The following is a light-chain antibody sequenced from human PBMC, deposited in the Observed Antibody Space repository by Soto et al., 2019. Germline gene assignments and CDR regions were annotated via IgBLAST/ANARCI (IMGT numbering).Light chain of an antibody. CDR1: QGIRSA. Sequence: AIQLTKSPSSLYASVGDRVTITCRASQGIRSALGWYQQKPGKVPKLLIYAASTLQSGVPSRFSGSGSGRDFTLTISSLQPEDFATYYCLLDYAYFWAFGQGTKVDIK. V-gene: IGKV1-6*01. J-gene: IGKJ1*01. CDR2: AAS. CDR3: LLDYAYFWA.